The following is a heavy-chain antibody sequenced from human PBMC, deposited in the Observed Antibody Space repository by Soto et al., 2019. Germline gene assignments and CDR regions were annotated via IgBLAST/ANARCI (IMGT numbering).Heavy chain of an antibody. CDR1: GFTFSSHW. Sequence: EVQLVESGGGLVQPGGSLRLSCAASGFTFSSHWMHWVRQAPGKRLVWVSHIGPDGSSTRDADSVQGRFTISRDNARNTLYLQMNSLRDEDTAVYYCARDNNWSYDYWGQGILVTVSS. CDR2: IGPDGSST. J-gene: IGHJ4*02. V-gene: IGHV3-74*01. CDR3: ARDNNWSYDY. D-gene: IGHD1-1*01.